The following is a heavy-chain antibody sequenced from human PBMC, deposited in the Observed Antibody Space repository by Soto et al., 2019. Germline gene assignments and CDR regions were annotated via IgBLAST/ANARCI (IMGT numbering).Heavy chain of an antibody. D-gene: IGHD2-15*01. CDR3: ARGDCVGGTCYSLAGSFYYYMDV. Sequence: EVQLVESGGGLVQPGGSLRLSCAASGFTFSNYWMYWVRQAPGKVLEWVSRINSDGSVSSYADSVKGRLTISRDNVKNTLYLQMDSLRAEDTAVYYCARGDCVGGTCYSLAGSFYYYMDVWGKGTTVTVFS. V-gene: IGHV3-74*02. J-gene: IGHJ6*03. CDR1: GFTFSNYW. CDR2: INSDGSVS.